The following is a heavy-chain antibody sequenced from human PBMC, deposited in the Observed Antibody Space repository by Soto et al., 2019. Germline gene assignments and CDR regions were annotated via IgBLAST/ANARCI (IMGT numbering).Heavy chain of an antibody. Sequence: EVPLVESGGGLVQPGGSLRLSCAASGFTFSIYWMNWVRQAPGKGLVWVSRINSDGSSTSYADSVKGRFTISRDNAKNTLYLQMNSLRAEDTAVYYCASEGSSGWYARVYWGQGTLVTVSS. CDR3: ASEGSSGWYARVY. J-gene: IGHJ4*02. V-gene: IGHV3-74*01. CDR1: GFTFSIYW. CDR2: INSDGSST. D-gene: IGHD6-19*01.